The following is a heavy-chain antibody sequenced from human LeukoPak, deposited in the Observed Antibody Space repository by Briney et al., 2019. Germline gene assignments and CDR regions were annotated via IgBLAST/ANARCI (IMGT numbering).Heavy chain of an antibody. V-gene: IGHV1-69*05. J-gene: IGHJ3*02. CDR2: IFPIFGTA. CDR3: ARDRGERDSRWSHPAHGFDI. D-gene: IGHD6-13*01. Sequence: SVKVSCKASGGTFNSYAINWVRQAPGQGLEWMGRIFPIFGTANYAQKFQGRVTVTTDESTNTAYMELSSLRPEDTAMYYCARDRGERDSRWSHPAHGFDIWGQGTMVTVSS. CDR1: GGTFNSYA.